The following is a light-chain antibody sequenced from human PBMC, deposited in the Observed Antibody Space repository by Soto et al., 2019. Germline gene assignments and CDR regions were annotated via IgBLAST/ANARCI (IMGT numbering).Light chain of an antibody. V-gene: IGLV2-18*02. CDR2: EVN. CDR3: SSYTSSSTYV. J-gene: IGLJ1*01. CDR1: SSDVGTYNR. Sequence: QSALTQPPSVSGSPGQSVIISCTGTSSDVGTYNRVSWYQQPPGTAPKLMIFEVNNRPAGVPDRFSGSKSGNTASLTISGLQAEDGAVYSCSSYTSSSTYVFGTGTKLTVL.